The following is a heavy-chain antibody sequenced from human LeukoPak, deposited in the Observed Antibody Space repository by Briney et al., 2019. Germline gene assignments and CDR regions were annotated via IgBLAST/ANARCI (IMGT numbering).Heavy chain of an antibody. D-gene: IGHD3-22*01. V-gene: IGHV3-23*01. CDR1: GITLSNYG. J-gene: IGHJ4*02. CDR2: ISDSGGST. CDR3: AKWGVVIRVILVGLHKEAYYFDS. Sequence: QPGGSLRLSCAVSGITLSNYGMSWVRQAPGKGLEWVAGISDSGGSTNYADSVKGRFTISRDNPKNTLYLQMNSLRAEDTAVYFCAKWGVVIRVILVGLHKEAYYFDSWGQGALVTVSS.